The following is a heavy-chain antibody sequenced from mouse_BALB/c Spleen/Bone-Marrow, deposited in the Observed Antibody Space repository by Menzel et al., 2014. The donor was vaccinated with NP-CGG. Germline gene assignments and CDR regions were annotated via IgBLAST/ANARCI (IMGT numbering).Heavy chain of an antibody. D-gene: IGHD2-4*01. J-gene: IGHJ2*01. CDR2: INSNGGST. CDR3: ARDYDYDY. Sequence: EVQLVESGGGLVQPGGSLKLSCAASGFTFSSYGMSWVRQTPDKRLELVATINSNGGSTYYPDSVKGRFTISRDNAKNTLYLQMSSLKSEDTAMYYCARDYDYDYWGQGTTLTVPS. CDR1: GFTFSSYG. V-gene: IGHV5-6-3*01.